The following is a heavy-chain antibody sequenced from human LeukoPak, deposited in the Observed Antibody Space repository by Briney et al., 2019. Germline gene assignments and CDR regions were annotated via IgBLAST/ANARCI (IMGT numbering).Heavy chain of an antibody. J-gene: IGHJ4*02. Sequence: ASVKVSCKASGYTFTSYDINWVRQATGQGLEWMGWMNPNSGNKGYAQKFQGRVTITRDTSISTAYLELSSLTSQDTAVYYCARNPPETGTFDYWGQGTLVTVSS. CDR2: MNPNSGNK. CDR3: ARNPPETGTFDY. CDR1: GYTFTSYD. D-gene: IGHD1-1*01. V-gene: IGHV1-8*03.